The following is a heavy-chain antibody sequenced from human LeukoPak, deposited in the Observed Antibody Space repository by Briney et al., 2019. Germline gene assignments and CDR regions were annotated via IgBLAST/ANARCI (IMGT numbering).Heavy chain of an antibody. V-gene: IGHV3-7*01. CDR2: IKQDGSEK. D-gene: IGHD1-1*01. CDR3: ARDGNGKSLDFDY. CDR1: GFTLSTYW. Sequence: GGSLRLSCAASGFTLSTYWMTWVRQAPGKGLEWVANIKQDGSEKYYVDSVKGRFTISRDNAKNSLYLQMNSLRAEDTAVYYCARDGNGKSLDFDYWGQGTLVAVSS. J-gene: IGHJ4*02.